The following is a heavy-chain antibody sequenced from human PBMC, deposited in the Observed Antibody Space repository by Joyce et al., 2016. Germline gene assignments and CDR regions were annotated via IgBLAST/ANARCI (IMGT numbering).Heavy chain of an antibody. CDR2: ISFDGGDK. J-gene: IGHJ3*02. D-gene: IGHD5-24*01. CDR1: GFTFYRYD. CDR3: ARDFRDNGWIQSDDGFNI. V-gene: IGHV3-30-3*01. Sequence: QVQLVESGGGVVQPGRSLRLSCAASGFTFYRYDLHWVRQAPGKWLEWGAVISFDGGDKYYSDSVKGRFTISRDNSGNTLYLQMNSLRGEDTAVYYCARDFRDNGWIQSDDGFNIWGQGTTVTVSS.